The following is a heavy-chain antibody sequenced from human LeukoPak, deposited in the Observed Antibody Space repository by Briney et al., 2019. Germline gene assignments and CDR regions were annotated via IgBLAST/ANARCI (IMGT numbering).Heavy chain of an antibody. CDR2: ISSSSSYI. CDR1: GFTFSSYS. Sequence: GGSLRLSCAASGFTFSSYSMNWVRQAPGKGLEWVSSISSSSSYIYYADSVKGRFTISRDNAKNSLYLQMNSLRAEDTAVYYCARDLYSGSYGLDYWGQGTLVTVSS. D-gene: IGHD1-26*01. CDR3: ARDLYSGSYGLDY. V-gene: IGHV3-21*01. J-gene: IGHJ4*02.